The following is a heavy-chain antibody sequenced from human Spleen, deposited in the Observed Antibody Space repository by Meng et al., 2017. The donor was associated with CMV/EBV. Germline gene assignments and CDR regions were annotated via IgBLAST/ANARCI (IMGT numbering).Heavy chain of an antibody. V-gene: IGHV4-59*01. CDR3: ARGDDYNDSSRADYFDY. J-gene: IGHJ4*02. CDR2: IYYVGST. CDR1: GGSISTYY. Sequence: GSLRLSCTVLGGSISTYYWTGIRQPPGKGLEWIGYIYYVGSTNYNPSHETRVSISVDTSRNQFSLRLTSVTDADTAVYYCARGDDYNDSSRADYFDYWGQGTLVTVSS. D-gene: IGHD3-22*01.